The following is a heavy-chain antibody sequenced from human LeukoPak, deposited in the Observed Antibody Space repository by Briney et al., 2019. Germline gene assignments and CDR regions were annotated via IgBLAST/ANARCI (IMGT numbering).Heavy chain of an antibody. V-gene: IGHV3-23*01. CDR2: ISSRGGTS. CDR3: ARASFRYGDLDY. D-gene: IGHD4-17*01. CDR1: GFTFSNYV. Sequence: GGSLRLSCAASGFTFSNYVMNWVRQAPGRGLEWVSAISSRGGTSYYADSVKGRFTFSRDNSKNTLYLQMNSLRAEDTAVYYCARASFRYGDLDYWGQGTLVTVSS. J-gene: IGHJ4*02.